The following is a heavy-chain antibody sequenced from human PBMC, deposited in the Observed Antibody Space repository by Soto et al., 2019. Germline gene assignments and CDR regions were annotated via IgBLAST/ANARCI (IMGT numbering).Heavy chain of an antibody. V-gene: IGHV4-30-2*01. Sequence: SETLSLTCAVSGGSISSGGYSWSWIRQPPGKGLEWIGYIYHSGSTYYNPSLKSRVTISVDRSKNQFSLKLSSVTAADTAVYYCAREVQRVGGMDVWGQGTTVTVSS. CDR1: GGSISSGGYS. D-gene: IGHD1-26*01. CDR2: IYHSGST. CDR3: AREVQRVGGMDV. J-gene: IGHJ6*02.